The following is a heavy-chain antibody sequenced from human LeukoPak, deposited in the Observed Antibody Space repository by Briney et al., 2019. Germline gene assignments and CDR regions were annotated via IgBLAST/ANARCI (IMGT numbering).Heavy chain of an antibody. J-gene: IGHJ2*01. V-gene: IGHV4-39*01. Sequence: SETLSLTCTVSGGSISSSSYYWGWVRQPPGKGLEWLGSIYYSGSTYYNPSLKSRVTISVDTSKNQFSLKLSSVTAADTAVYHCARHRTIFGVVPNWYFDLWGRGTLVTVSS. CDR3: ARHRTIFGVVPNWYFDL. CDR1: GGSISSSSYY. CDR2: IYYSGST. D-gene: IGHD3-3*01.